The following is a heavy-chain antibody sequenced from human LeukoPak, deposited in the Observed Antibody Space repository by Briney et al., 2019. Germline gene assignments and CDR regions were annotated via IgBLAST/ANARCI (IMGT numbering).Heavy chain of an antibody. J-gene: IGHJ4*02. D-gene: IGHD2-15*01. CDR1: GFTVSSNY. Sequence: GGSLRLSCVASGFTVSSNYMSWVRQAPGKGLEWVSAMSSSDDGRYYAASVRGRFTISRDTSRSTLYLQMNSLRAEDAAVYYCAKAPVTSCRGAFCYPFDYWGQGTLVTVSS. CDR3: AKAPVTSCRGAFCYPFDY. CDR2: MSSSDDGR. V-gene: IGHV3-23*01.